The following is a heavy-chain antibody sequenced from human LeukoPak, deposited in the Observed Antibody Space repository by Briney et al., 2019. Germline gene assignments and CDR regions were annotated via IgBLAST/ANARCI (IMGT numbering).Heavy chain of an antibody. J-gene: IGHJ4*02. V-gene: IGHV3-74*01. CDR1: GFTFSSYW. Sequence: PGGSLRLSCAASGFTFSSYWMHWVRQAPGKGLVWVSRINSDGSSTSYADSVKGRFTISRDNAKSTLYLQMNSLRAEDTAVYYCARDGIYGDYGHWGQGILVTVSS. CDR2: INSDGSST. CDR3: ARDGIYGDYGH. D-gene: IGHD4-17*01.